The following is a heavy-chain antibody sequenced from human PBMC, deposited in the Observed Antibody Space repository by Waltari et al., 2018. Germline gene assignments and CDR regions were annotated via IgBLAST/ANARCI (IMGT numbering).Heavy chain of an antibody. CDR3: ARVVDYDILTGRMYYFDY. D-gene: IGHD3-9*01. CDR2: IYYSGNT. J-gene: IGHJ4*02. Sequence: QLQLQESGPGLVKPSETLSLTCTVPGGSISSSRYYWGWIRQPPGKGLEWIGSIYYSGNTYYNPSLKSRVTISVDTSKNQFSLNLTSVTAADTAVYYCARVVDYDILTGRMYYFDYWGQGTLVTVSS. V-gene: IGHV4-39*07. CDR1: GGSISSSRYY.